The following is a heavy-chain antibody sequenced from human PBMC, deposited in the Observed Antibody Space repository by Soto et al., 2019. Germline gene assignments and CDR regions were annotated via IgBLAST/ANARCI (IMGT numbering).Heavy chain of an antibody. V-gene: IGHV1-18*01. Sequence: QVQLVQSGAEVKKPGASVKVSCKASGYTFTSYGISWVRQAPGQGLEWMGWISAYNGNTNYAQKRQGRVTMTTDTSTSTAYMELRSPRSDDTAVYYCARLIELVRGPLLFASPGWEFDYWGQGTLVTVTS. CDR2: ISAYNGNT. J-gene: IGHJ4*02. D-gene: IGHD6-13*01. CDR1: GYTFTSYG. CDR3: ARLIELVRGPLLFASPGWEFDY.